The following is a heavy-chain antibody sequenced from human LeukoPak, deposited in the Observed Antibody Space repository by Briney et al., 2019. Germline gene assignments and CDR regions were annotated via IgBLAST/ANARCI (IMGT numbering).Heavy chain of an antibody. CDR3: ARGAAKPDYDSSGPAFDI. Sequence: GGSLRLSCAASGLTFSNYAMSWVRQAPGKGLESVSAISGSGGSTYYADSVKGRFTISRDNSKNTLYLQMNSLRAEDTAVYYCARGAAKPDYDSSGPAFDIWGQGTMVTVSS. J-gene: IGHJ3*02. CDR1: GLTFSNYA. D-gene: IGHD3-22*01. V-gene: IGHV3-23*01. CDR2: ISGSGGST.